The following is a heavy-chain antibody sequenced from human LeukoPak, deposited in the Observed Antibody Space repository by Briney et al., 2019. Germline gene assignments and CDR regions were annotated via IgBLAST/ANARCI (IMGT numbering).Heavy chain of an antibody. CDR3: AKGVRFLEWLLFDY. J-gene: IGHJ4*02. CDR2: ISGSGGST. V-gene: IGHV3-23*01. D-gene: IGHD3-3*01. CDR1: GFTFSSSA. Sequence: GGSLRLSCAASGFTFSSSAMSWVRQAPGKGLEWVSAISGSGGSTYYADSVKGRFTISRDNSKNTLYLQMHSLRAEDTAVYYCAKGVRFLEWLLFDYWGQGTLVTVSS.